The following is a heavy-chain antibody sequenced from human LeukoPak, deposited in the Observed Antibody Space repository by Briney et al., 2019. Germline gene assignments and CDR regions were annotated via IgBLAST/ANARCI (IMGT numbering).Heavy chain of an antibody. J-gene: IGHJ4*02. D-gene: IGHD4-23*01. CDR2: IRYDGSNK. CDR1: GFTFSSYG. V-gene: IGHV3-30*02. CDR3: AKDRAKWGNYGGNLIDY. Sequence: GGSLRLSCAASGFTFSSYGIHWVRQAPGKGLEWVAFIRYDGSNKYYTDSVKGRFTISRDNSKNTLYLQMNSLRAEDTAVYYCAKDRAKWGNYGGNLIDYWGQGTLVTVSS.